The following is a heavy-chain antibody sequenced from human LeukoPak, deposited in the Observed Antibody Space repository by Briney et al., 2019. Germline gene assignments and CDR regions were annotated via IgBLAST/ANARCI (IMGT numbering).Heavy chain of an antibody. CDR1: GFTFSSYA. D-gene: IGHD3-10*01. CDR3: AKHYYFGPGRAFDI. V-gene: IGHV3-23*01. Sequence: GGSLRLSCAASGFTFSSYAVSWVRQAPGKGLEWVSAVLGSGGSTYYADSVKGRFTISRDNSKNTLYLQMSSLRAEDTALYYCAKHYYFGPGRAFDIWGQGTIVTVSS. J-gene: IGHJ3*02. CDR2: VLGSGGST.